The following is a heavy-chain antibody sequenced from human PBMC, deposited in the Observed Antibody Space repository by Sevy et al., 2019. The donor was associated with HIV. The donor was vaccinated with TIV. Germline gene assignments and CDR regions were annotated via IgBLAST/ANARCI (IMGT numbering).Heavy chain of an antibody. CDR2: INHSGST. V-gene: IGHV4-34*01. D-gene: IGHD2-2*01. Sequence: SETLSLTCAVYGGSFSGYYWSWIRQPPGKGLEWIGEINHSGSTNYNPSLKSRVTISVDTSKNQFSLKLSSVTAADTAVYYCARAPVYLRGYYYYGMDVWGQGATVTVSS. CDR1: GGSFSGYY. J-gene: IGHJ6*02. CDR3: ARAPVYLRGYYYYGMDV.